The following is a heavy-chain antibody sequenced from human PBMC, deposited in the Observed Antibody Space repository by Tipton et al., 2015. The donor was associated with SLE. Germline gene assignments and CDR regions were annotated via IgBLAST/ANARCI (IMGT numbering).Heavy chain of an antibody. CDR3: ARDAGDSWAFDI. Sequence: SLRLSCAASGFTFSSYWMSWVRQAPGKGLEWVANIKQDGSEKYYVDSAKGRFTISRDNAKNSLYLQMNSLRAEDTAVYYCARDAGDSWAFDIWGQGTMVTVSS. CDR1: GFTFSSYW. D-gene: IGHD3-10*01. V-gene: IGHV3-7*01. J-gene: IGHJ3*02. CDR2: IKQDGSEK.